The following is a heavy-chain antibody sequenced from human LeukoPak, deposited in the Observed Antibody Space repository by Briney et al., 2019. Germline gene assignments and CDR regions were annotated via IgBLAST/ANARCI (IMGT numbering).Heavy chain of an antibody. D-gene: IGHD3-22*01. CDR2: IWYDGSNK. CDR1: GFTFSSYG. CDR3: AREGFGGSGYYYGGFDY. V-gene: IGHV3-33*01. J-gene: IGHJ4*02. Sequence: GGSLRLSCAASGFTFSSYGMHWVRQAPGKGLEWVAVIWYDGSNKYYADSVKGLFTISRDNSKNTLYLQMNSLRAEDTAVYYCAREGFGGSGYYYGGFDYWGQGTLVTVSS.